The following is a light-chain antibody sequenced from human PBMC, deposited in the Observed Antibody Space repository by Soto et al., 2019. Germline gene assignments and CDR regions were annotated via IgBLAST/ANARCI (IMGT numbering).Light chain of an antibody. CDR1: SSDVGSYNR. J-gene: IGLJ2*01. CDR2: DVS. V-gene: IGLV2-18*01. CDR3: SLYTSSSIVV. Sequence: QSALTQPPSVSGSPGQSVTISCTGTSSDVGSYNRVSWYQQPPGTAPKLMIYDVSNRPSGVPDRFSGSKSGTTASLTISGLQAEDEADYYCSLYTSSSIVVFGGGTKLTVL.